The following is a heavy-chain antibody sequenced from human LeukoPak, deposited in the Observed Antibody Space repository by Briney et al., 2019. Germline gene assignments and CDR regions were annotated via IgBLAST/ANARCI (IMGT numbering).Heavy chain of an antibody. CDR2: IYSGGAT. D-gene: IGHD1-26*01. CDR3: ARGVGSPFGY. V-gene: IGHV3-53*01. CDR1: GFTVSSSY. J-gene: IGHJ4*02. Sequence: GGSLRLSCVASGFTVSSSYMSWVRQVPGKGLEWVSVIYSGGATHYADSVKGRFTISRDDSKNMVYLQMNSLKVEDTAVYYCARGVGSPFGYWGQGTPVTVSS.